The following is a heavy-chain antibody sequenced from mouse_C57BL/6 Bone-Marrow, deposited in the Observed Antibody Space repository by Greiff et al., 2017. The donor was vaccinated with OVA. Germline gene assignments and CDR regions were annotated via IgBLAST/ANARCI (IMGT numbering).Heavy chain of an antibody. CDR3: AREWQIYYDYNWYFDV. CDR2: INPNNGGT. CDR1: GYTFTDYY. Sequence: VQLQQSGPELVKPGASVKISCKASGYTFTDYYMNWVKQSHGKSLEWIGDINPNNGGTSYNQKFKGKATLTVDQSSSTAYMELRSLTSEDSAVYYGAREWQIYYDYNWYFDVWGKGTTVTVSS. D-gene: IGHD2-4*01. J-gene: IGHJ1*03. V-gene: IGHV1-26*01.